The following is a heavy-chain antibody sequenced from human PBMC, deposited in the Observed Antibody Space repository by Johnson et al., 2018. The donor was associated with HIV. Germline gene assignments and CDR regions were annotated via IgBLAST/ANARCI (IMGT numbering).Heavy chain of an antibody. V-gene: IGHV3-NL1*01. CDR1: GFTFSSYG. CDR3: ARDKGHAFDI. J-gene: IGHJ3*02. Sequence: QVQLVESGGGVVQPGGSLRLSCAASGFTFSSYGMHWVRQAPGKGLVWVSRIYSGGSTYYADSVQGRFTISRDNLKNTVYLQMNSLRAEDTAVYYCARDKGHAFDIWGQGTMVTVSS. CDR2: IYSGGST.